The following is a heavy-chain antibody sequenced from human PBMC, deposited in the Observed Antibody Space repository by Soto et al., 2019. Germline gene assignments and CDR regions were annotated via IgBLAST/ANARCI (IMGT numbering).Heavy chain of an antibody. CDR1: GYTFTSYA. CDR3: ARAIVVVVAAQGNWFDP. CDR2: INAGNGNT. V-gene: IGHV1-3*01. Sequence: ASVKVSCKASGYTFTSYAMHWVRQAPGQRLEWMGWINAGNGNTKYSQKFQGRVTITRDTSASTAYMELSSLRSEDTAVYYCARAIVVVVAAQGNWFDPWGQGTLVTVSS. D-gene: IGHD2-15*01. J-gene: IGHJ5*02.